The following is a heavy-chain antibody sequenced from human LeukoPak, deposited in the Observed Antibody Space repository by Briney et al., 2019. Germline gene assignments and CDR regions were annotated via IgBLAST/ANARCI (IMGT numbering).Heavy chain of an antibody. CDR2: IIPMFGTP. V-gene: IGHV1-69*06. CDR1: GDTFTTYA. Sequence: GASVKVSFKTSGDTFTTYAIIWVRQAPGQGLEWMGGIIPMFGTPNYARRLQGRVTITEDKSRKTAYVALSSLRSEDTAVYYCARAGIPGYCTNVTCSTWLDPWGQGTLVTVSS. CDR3: ARAGIPGYCTNVTCSTWLDP. D-gene: IGHD2-8*01. J-gene: IGHJ5*02.